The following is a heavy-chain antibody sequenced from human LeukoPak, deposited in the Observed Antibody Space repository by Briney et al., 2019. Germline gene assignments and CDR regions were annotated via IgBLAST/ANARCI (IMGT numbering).Heavy chain of an antibody. J-gene: IGHJ4*02. CDR3: ARKGLGDYFDY. CDR1: GFTFSKYW. D-gene: IGHD1-26*01. Sequence: GGSLRLSCAASGFTFSKYWLHWLRQAPGKGLVWVSVIYSGGSTYYADSVKGRFTISRDNSKNTLYLQMNSLRAEDTAVYYCARKGLGDYFDYWGQGTLVTVSS. CDR2: IYSGGST. V-gene: IGHV3-53*01.